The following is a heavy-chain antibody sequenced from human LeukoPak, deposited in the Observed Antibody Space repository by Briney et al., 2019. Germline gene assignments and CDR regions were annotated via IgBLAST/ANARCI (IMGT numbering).Heavy chain of an antibody. J-gene: IGHJ3*01. CDR3: ARGMAAAN. D-gene: IGHD2-15*01. V-gene: IGHV3-21*01. CDR1: GFTFSSYT. CDR2: ISSSSSYI. Sequence: GGSLRLSCAASGFTFSSYTMNWVRQAPGKGLEWVSCISSSSSYIYNADSVKGRFTISRDNAKNSLYLQMNSLRAEDTAVYYCARGMAAANWGQGTMVTVSS.